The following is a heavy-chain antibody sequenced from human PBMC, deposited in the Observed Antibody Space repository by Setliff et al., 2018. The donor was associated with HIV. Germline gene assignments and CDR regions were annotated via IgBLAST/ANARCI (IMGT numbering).Heavy chain of an antibody. V-gene: IGHV4-61*02. Sequence: SETLSLTCTVSGDSINSGNYYWSWIRQPAGKGLEWIGRIYSSGSTNYNPSLKSRVTISVDTSKNHFSLKLSSVTAADTAVYYCARADSSDFPERFKWFDPWGQGTLVTVSS. CDR3: ARADSSDFPERFKWFDP. D-gene: IGHD3-22*01. J-gene: IGHJ5*02. CDR1: GDSINSGNYY. CDR2: IYSSGST.